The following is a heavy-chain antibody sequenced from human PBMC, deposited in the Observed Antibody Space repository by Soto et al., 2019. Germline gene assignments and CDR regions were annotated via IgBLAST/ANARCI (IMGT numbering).Heavy chain of an antibody. J-gene: IGHJ6*02. CDR3: ARAEDSSGYFPRSYYGMDV. Sequence: GGSLRLSCAASGFTFSDYYMSWIRQAPGKGLEWVSYISSSSSYTNYADSVKGRFTISRDNAKNSLYLQVNSLRAEDTAVYYCARAEDSSGYFPRSYYGMDVWGQGTTVTVSS. D-gene: IGHD3-22*01. V-gene: IGHV3-11*06. CDR2: ISSSSSYT. CDR1: GFTFSDYY.